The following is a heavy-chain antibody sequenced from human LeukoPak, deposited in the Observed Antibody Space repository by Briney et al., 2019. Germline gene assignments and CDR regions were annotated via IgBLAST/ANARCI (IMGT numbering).Heavy chain of an antibody. D-gene: IGHD3-3*01. CDR1: GFTFSSYN. Sequence: PGGSLRVSCAASGFTFSSYNMKWVRQAPGKGLEWVSSISSRSSYIFYADSVKGRFTISRDNAKKSLYLQMNSLRAEDTAVYYCASGVNYFDYWGQGTLASVSS. CDR2: ISSRSSYI. V-gene: IGHV3-21*01. J-gene: IGHJ4*02. CDR3: ASGVNYFDY.